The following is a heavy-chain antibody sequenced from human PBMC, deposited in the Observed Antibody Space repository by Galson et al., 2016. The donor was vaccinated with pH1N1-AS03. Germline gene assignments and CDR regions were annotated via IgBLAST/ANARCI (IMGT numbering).Heavy chain of an antibody. CDR1: GFTFSNYG. J-gene: IGHJ4*02. Sequence: SLRLSCAASGFTFSNYGMHWVRQAPGKGLEWVAVIWHDGSNKYYGDSVRGRFTISRDNLKNTVYLQTNSLRGEDTAVYYCARDRWVPNVDIHGLDSWGQGTLVIVSS. CDR2: IWHDGSNK. V-gene: IGHV3-33*01. CDR3: ARDRWVPNVDIHGLDS. D-gene: IGHD5-12*01.